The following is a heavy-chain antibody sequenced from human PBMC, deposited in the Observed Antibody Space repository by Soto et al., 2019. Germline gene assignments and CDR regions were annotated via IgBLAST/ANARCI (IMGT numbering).Heavy chain of an antibody. CDR1: GGSVSSGSYY. D-gene: IGHD3-10*01. Sequence: LPETLSLTCTVSGGSVSSGSYYWSWIRQPPGKGLEWIGYIYYSGSTNYNPSLKSRVTISVDTSKNQFSLKLSSVTAADTAVYYCARLFYYGSGSPPEPFDPWGQGTLVTVSS. CDR2: IYYSGST. J-gene: IGHJ5*02. V-gene: IGHV4-61*01. CDR3: ARLFYYGSGSPPEPFDP.